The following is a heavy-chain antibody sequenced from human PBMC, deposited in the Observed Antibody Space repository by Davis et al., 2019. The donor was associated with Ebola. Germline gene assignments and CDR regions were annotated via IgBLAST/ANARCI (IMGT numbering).Heavy chain of an antibody. CDR2: INADGSRT. J-gene: IGHJ6*02. Sequence: GESLKISCAASGFTFSAYWMHWVRHVPGKGLAWVSRINADGSRTDYADSVKGRFTISRDSSKNTVYLQMNNLRAEDTAVYYCARGDFYYGVDVWGQGTTVTVSS. CDR3: ARGDFYYGVDV. CDR1: GFTFSAYW. V-gene: IGHV3-74*01.